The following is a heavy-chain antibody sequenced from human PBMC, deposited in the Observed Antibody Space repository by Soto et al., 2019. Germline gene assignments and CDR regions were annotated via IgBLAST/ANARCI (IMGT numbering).Heavy chain of an antibody. D-gene: IGHD3-3*01. J-gene: IGHJ6*03. CDR3: AKDGKQDYDFWSGYSYYYYMDV. V-gene: IGHV3-23*01. Sequence: PGGSMSLSCAASEFTFTIYAMTWVRQAPGKGLEWVSVISGSGGSTYYADSVKGRFTISRDNSKNTLYLQMNSLRAEDTAVYYCAKDGKQDYDFWSGYSYYYYMDVLGKGTTVTVSS. CDR2: ISGSGGST. CDR1: EFTFTIYA.